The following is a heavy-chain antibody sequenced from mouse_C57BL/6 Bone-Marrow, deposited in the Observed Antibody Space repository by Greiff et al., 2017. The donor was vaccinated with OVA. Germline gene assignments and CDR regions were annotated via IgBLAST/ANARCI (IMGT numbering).Heavy chain of an antibody. CDR3: TTYDYLAWFAY. J-gene: IGHJ3*01. V-gene: IGHV14-4*01. CDR1: GFNIKDDY. Sequence: VTLKESGAELVRPGASVKLSCTASGFNIKDDYMHWVKQRPEQGLEWIGWIDPENGDTEYASKFQGKATITADTSSNTAYLQLSSLTSEDTAVYYCTTYDYLAWFAYWGQGTLVTVSA. CDR2: IDPENGDT. D-gene: IGHD2-4*01.